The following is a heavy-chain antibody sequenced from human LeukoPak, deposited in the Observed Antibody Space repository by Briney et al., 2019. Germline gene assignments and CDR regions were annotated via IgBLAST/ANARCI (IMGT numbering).Heavy chain of an antibody. Sequence: GASVKVSCKASGGTFSSYAISWVRQAPGQGLEWMGRIIPILGIANYAQRFQGRVTITADKSTSTAYMELSSLRSEDTAVYYCASELGYCSSTSCLRNYYGMDVWGQGTTVTVSS. J-gene: IGHJ6*02. CDR1: GGTFSSYA. D-gene: IGHD2-2*01. CDR3: ASELGYCSSTSCLRNYYGMDV. V-gene: IGHV1-69*04. CDR2: IIPILGIA.